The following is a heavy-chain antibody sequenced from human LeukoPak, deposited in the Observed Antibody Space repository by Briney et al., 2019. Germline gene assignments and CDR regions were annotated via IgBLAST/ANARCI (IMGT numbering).Heavy chain of an antibody. CDR3: ARGYNWNYFAY. V-gene: IGHV4-34*01. CDR2: INHSGST. D-gene: IGHD1-20*01. Sequence: SETLSLTCAVYGGSFSGYYWSWIRQPPGKGLEWTGEINHSGSTNYNPSLKSRVTISVDTSKNQFSLKLSSVTAADTAVYYCARGYNWNYFAYWGQGTLVTVSS. CDR1: GGSFSGYY. J-gene: IGHJ4*02.